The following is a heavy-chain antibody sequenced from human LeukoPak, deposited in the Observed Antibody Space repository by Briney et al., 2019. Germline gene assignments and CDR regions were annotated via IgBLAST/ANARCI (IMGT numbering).Heavy chain of an antibody. CDR1: KFTFSIYN. CDR3: ARDRSGGYVSYFDS. J-gene: IGHJ4*02. D-gene: IGHD3-22*01. CDR2: ISSSSTTI. Sequence: PGGSLRLSCEASKFTFSIYNMNWVRQAPGEGLEWVSYISSSSTTIYYADSVKGRFTISRDNTKSSLLLQMNSLRDEDTAVYFYARDRSGGYVSYFDSWGQGTLVTVSS. V-gene: IGHV3-48*02.